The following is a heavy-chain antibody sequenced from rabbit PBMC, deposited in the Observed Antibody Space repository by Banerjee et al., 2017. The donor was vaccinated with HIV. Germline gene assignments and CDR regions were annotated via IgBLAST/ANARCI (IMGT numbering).Heavy chain of an antibody. J-gene: IGHJ4*01. CDR1: GIDFSSYG. Sequence: QEQLVESGGGLVTLGGSLKLSCKASGIDFSSYGISWVRQAPGKGLEWIGCIGTSSGTTWYASWAKGRFTITKTSSTTVTLQMTSLAAADTATYFCARDLTGIIGWNFNLWGPGTLVTVS. V-gene: IGHV1S45*01. CDR2: IGTSSGTT. CDR3: ARDLTGIIGWNFNL. D-gene: IGHD1-1*01.